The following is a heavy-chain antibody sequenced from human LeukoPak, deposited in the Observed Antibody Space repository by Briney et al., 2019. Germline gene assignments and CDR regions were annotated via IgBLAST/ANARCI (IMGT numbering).Heavy chain of an antibody. CDR1: GVSITSCY. V-gene: IGHV4-4*07. CDR3: ARDRYYYDSSGYKYMDV. Sequence: SETLSLTCTVSGVSITSCYWTWSRQPAGKVLEWIGRIHSSGSTNYNPSLKSRVTMSVDTSKNQFSLKLNSVTAADTAVYYCARDRYYYDSSGYKYMDVWGKGTTVTVSS. D-gene: IGHD3-22*01. CDR2: IHSSGST. J-gene: IGHJ6*03.